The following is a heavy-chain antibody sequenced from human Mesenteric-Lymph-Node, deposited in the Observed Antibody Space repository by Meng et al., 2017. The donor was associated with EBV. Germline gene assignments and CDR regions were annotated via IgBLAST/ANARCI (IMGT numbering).Heavy chain of an antibody. D-gene: IGHD6-13*01. V-gene: IGHV4-34*02. J-gene: IGHJ4*02. CDR2: INPSGGT. CDR1: CGSFSGSF. Sequence: VQLQQWGAGLLKPSDTLSLTCAVYCGSFSGSFWSWIRQPPGKGLEWIGEINPSGGTNYSPSLKSRVTISLDTSKNQFSLKLSSVTAADTAVYYCARSTRGYSSSWFDYWSQGTLVTVSS. CDR3: ARSTRGYSSSWFDY.